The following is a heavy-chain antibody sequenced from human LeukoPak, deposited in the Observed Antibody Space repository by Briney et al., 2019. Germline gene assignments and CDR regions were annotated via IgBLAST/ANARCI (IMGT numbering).Heavy chain of an antibody. V-gene: IGHV4-34*01. CDR1: GGSFSGYY. J-gene: IGHJ6*02. CDR3: ASLRYNYYYYGMDV. Sequence: PSETLSLTCAVYGGSFSGYYWSWIRQPPGKGLEWIGEINHSGSTNYNPSLKSRVTISVDTSKNQFSLKLSSVTAADTAVYYCASLRYNYYYYGMDVWGQGTMVTVSS. D-gene: IGHD1-26*01. CDR2: INHSGST.